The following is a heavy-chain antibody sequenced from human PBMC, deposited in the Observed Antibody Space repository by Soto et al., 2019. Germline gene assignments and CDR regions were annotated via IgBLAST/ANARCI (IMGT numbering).Heavy chain of an antibody. CDR1: CGSISSGGYS. CDR2: IYHSGST. Sequence: QLQLQESGSGLVKPSQTLSLTCAVSCGSISSGGYSWSWIRQPPGKGLEWIGYIYHSGSTYYNPSLKSRVTISVDRSKIQFSLKLSSVTAADTAVYYCARGFRWNYSWYFDLWGRGTLVTVSS. J-gene: IGHJ2*01. V-gene: IGHV4-30-2*01. D-gene: IGHD1-7*01. CDR3: ARGFRWNYSWYFDL.